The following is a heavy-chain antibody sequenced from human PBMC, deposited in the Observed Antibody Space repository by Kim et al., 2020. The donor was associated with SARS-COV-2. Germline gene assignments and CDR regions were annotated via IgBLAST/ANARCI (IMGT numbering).Heavy chain of an antibody. CDR3: ARDSNYGGTFDY. J-gene: IGHJ4*02. D-gene: IGHD4-17*01. CDR2: I. Sequence: INHEDSVKGRFLISRDNSKHSLYLQMNRLRDEDTAIYYCARDSNYGGTFDYWGQGALVTVSS. V-gene: IGHV3-48*03.